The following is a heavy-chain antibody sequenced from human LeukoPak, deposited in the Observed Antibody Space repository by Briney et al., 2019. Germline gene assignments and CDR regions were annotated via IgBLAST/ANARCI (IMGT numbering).Heavy chain of an antibody. D-gene: IGHD6-13*01. CDR2: IIPIFGTA. CDR3: ARSIAAAGALLVYFDY. J-gene: IGHJ4*02. CDR1: GYTFTSYG. V-gene: IGHV1-69*13. Sequence: SVKVSCKASGYTFTSYGISWVRQAPGQGLEWMGGIIPIFGTANYAQKFQGRVTITADESTSTAYMELSSLRSEDTAVYYCARSIAAAGALLVYFDYWGQGTLVTVSS.